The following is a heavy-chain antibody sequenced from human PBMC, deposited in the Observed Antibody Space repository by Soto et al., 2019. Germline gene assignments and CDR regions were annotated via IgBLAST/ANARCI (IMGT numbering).Heavy chain of an antibody. Sequence: GASVKVSCKASGGTFSSYAISWVRQAPGQGLEWMGGITPIFGTANYAQKFQGRVTITADESTSTAYMELRSLRSDDTAVYYCERDLTVTLRITGLAYWGQGTPVTVSS. V-gene: IGHV1-69*13. D-gene: IGHD4-4*01. CDR1: GGTFSSYA. CDR2: ITPIFGTA. CDR3: ERDLTVTLRITGLAY. J-gene: IGHJ4*02.